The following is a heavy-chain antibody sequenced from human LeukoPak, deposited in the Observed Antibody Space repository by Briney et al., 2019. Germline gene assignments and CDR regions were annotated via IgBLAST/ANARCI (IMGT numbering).Heavy chain of an antibody. J-gene: IGHJ6*02. CDR2: IGTSSTTI. V-gene: IGHV3-48*01. D-gene: IGHD2-2*01. CDR1: GFTFSSYG. CDR3: AKDSPDRYCSSTSCYPLYYYYGMDV. Sequence: GRSLRLSCAASGFTFSSYGMHWVRQPPGKGLEWVSNIGTSSTTIYYADSVKGRFTISRDNAKNSLYLQMNSLRADDTAVYYCAKDSPDRYCSSTSCYPLYYYYGMDVWGQGTTVTVSS.